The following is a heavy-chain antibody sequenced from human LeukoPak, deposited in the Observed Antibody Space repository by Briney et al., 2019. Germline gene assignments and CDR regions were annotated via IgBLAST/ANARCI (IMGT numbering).Heavy chain of an antibody. D-gene: IGHD3-22*01. CDR1: GYTFTSYG. CDR3: ARGGFGSYYYDSSGYPYAFDM. Sequence: ASVKVSCKASGYTFTSYGISWVRQAPGQGLEWMGWISAYNGNTNYAQKLQGRVTMTTDTSTSTAYVELRSLRSDDTAVYYCARGGFGSYYYDSSGYPYAFDMWGQGKMVTVSS. J-gene: IGHJ3*02. V-gene: IGHV1-18*01. CDR2: ISAYNGNT.